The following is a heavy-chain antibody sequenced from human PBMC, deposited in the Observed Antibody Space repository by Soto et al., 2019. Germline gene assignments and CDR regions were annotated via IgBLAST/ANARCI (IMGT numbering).Heavy chain of an antibody. Sequence: SETLSLTCAVYGGSFSGDYWSWIRQPPGKGLEWIGEVNHSGSTNYNPSLKSRVTISVDTSKNQFSLKLSSVTAADTAVYYCARTYDGSGPNSGGYAFDIWGQGTMVTVSS. CDR2: VNHSGST. D-gene: IGHD3-22*01. V-gene: IGHV4-34*01. J-gene: IGHJ3*02. CDR1: GGSFSGDY. CDR3: ARTYDGSGPNSGGYAFDI.